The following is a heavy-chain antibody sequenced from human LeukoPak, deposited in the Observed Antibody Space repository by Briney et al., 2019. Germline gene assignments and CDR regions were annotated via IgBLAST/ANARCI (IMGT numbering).Heavy chain of an antibody. J-gene: IGHJ6*03. V-gene: IGHV1-2*02. CDR2: INPNSGGT. CDR3: ARDHGYYMDV. CDR1: GYTFTSYD. Sequence: ASVKVSCKASGYTFTSYDINWVRQATGQGLEWMGWINPNSGGTNYAQKFQGRVTMARDTSISTAYMELSRLRSDDTAVYYCARDHGYYMDVWGKGTTVTVSS.